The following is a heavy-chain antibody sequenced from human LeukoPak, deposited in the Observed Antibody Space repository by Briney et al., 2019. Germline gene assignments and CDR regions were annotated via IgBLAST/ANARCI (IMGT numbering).Heavy chain of an antibody. D-gene: IGHD2-21*01. CDR1: GFTFSGYW. CDR2: ISSDGSST. Sequence: GGSLRLSCVASGFTFSGYWMHWVRQVPGKGLVWVSRISSDGSSTSYADSVQGRFTISRDNAKNTLYLQMSSLRDEDTAVYYCARALYSAYGDYWGQGTLVTVSS. V-gene: IGHV3-74*01. J-gene: IGHJ4*02. CDR3: ARALYSAYGDY.